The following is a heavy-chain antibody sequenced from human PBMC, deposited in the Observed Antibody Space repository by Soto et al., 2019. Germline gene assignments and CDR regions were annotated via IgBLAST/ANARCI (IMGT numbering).Heavy chain of an antibody. D-gene: IGHD2-21*02. CDR3: ATAVVTPNYYYYGMDV. CDR1: GGSISSGGYY. Sequence: SETLSLTCTVSGGSISSGGYYWSWIRQHPGKGLEWIGYIYYSGSTYYNTSLKSRVTISVDTSKNQFSLKLSSVTAADTAVFYCATAVVTPNYYYYGMDVWGQGTTVTVSS. CDR2: IYYSGST. J-gene: IGHJ6*02. V-gene: IGHV4-31*03.